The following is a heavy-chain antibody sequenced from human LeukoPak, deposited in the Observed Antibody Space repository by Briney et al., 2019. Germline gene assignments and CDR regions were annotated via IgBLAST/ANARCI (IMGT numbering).Heavy chain of an antibody. CDR2: ISGSSSTI. CDR3: ARERALWFGELVVGDY. V-gene: IGHV3-48*01. J-gene: IGHJ4*02. CDR1: GFPFSRYS. D-gene: IGHD3-10*01. Sequence: GGSLRLSCAASGFPFSRYSMNWVRQAPGKGLEWVSYISGSSSTIYYADSVKGRFTISRDNAKNSLYLQMNRLRAEDTAVYYCARERALWFGELVVGDYWGQGTLVTVLS.